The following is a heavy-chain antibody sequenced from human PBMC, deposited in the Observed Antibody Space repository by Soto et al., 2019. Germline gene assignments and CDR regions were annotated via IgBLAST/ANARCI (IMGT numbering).Heavy chain of an antibody. Sequence: QVQLVQSGAEVKKPGSSVKVSCKASGGTFSSYAISWVRQAPGQGREWMGGVIPIFGTATYEQKFQGRVTITADESTITAYMDLSRPGSEDTVVYYCARGPPLVVSVYYYYYGMAVWGHGTTVTVSS. CDR2: VIPIFGTA. CDR3: ARGPPLVVSVYYYYYGMAV. CDR1: GGTFSSYA. D-gene: IGHD2-2*01. V-gene: IGHV1-69*01. J-gene: IGHJ6*02.